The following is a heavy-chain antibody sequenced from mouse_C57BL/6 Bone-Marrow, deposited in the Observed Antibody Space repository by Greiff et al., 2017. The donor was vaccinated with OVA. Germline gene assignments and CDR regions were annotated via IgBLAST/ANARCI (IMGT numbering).Heavy chain of an antibody. Sequence: QVQLKQPGAELVMPGASVKLSCKASGYTFTSYWMHWVKQRPGQGLEWIGEIDPSDSYTNYNQKFKGKSTLTVDKSSSTAYMQLSSLTSEDSAVYYCARCYGRYYFDYWGQGTTLTVSS. V-gene: IGHV1-69*01. CDR1: GYTFTSYW. CDR2: IDPSDSYT. D-gene: IGHD1-1*01. CDR3: ARCYGRYYFDY. J-gene: IGHJ2*01.